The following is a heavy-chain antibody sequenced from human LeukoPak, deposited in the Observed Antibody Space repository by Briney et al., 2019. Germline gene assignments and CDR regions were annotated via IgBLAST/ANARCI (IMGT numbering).Heavy chain of an antibody. CDR2: IYSGGSI. CDR1: GFSFTDYP. V-gene: IGHV3-53*01. J-gene: IGHJ4*02. D-gene: IGHD6-19*01. Sequence: PGGSLRLSCATSGFSFTDYPMNWVRQAPGKGLEWVSVIYSGGSINYADSVKGRFTVSRDNSKNTLYLQMNSLRAEDTAVYYCARGGYVSGWYVLDYWGQGTLVTVSS. CDR3: ARGGYVSGWYVLDY.